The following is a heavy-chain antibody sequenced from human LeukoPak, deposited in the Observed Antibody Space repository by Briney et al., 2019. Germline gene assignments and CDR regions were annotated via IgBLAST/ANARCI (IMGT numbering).Heavy chain of an antibody. CDR1: GFIFGNYY. J-gene: IGHJ4*02. CDR2: ISGSGGST. D-gene: IGHD3-3*01. Sequence: GGSLRLSCEASGFIFGNYYMSWVRQAPGKGLEWVSAISGSGGSTYYADSVKGRFTISRDNSKNTLYLQMNSLRAEDTAVYYCASAPERFLEWFERNNPDYWGKETLVTVSS. V-gene: IGHV3-23*01. CDR3: ASAPERFLEWFERNNPDY.